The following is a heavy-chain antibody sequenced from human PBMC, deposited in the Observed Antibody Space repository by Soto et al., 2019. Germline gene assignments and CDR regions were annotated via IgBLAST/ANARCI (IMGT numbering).Heavy chain of an antibody. CDR2: ISYDGSNK. Sequence: GGSLRLSCAASGFTFSSYGMHWVRQAPGKGLEWVAVISYDGSNKYYADSVKGRFTISRDNSKNTLYLQMNSLRAEDTAVYYCAKDLSRSSGWQRNYYYYGMDVWGQGTTVTVSS. J-gene: IGHJ6*02. V-gene: IGHV3-30*18. CDR1: GFTFSSYG. D-gene: IGHD6-19*01. CDR3: AKDLSRSSGWQRNYYYYGMDV.